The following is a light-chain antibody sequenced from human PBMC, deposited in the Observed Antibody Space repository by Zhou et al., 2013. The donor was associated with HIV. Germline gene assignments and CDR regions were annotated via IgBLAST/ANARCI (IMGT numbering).Light chain of an antibody. Sequence: DIQMTQSPSTLSASVGDRVTITCRASQRISTWLAWYQQKEGKAPKLLIYRASNLESGVPSRFSGSGSGTEFTLTISSLQPDDFATYYCQQYNGLIYTFGQGTNLEIK. CDR3: QQYNGLIYT. V-gene: IGKV1-5*03. CDR2: RAS. CDR1: QRISTW. J-gene: IGKJ2*01.